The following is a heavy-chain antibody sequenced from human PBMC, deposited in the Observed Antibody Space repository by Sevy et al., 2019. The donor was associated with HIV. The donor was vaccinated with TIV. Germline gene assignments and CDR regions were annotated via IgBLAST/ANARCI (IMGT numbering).Heavy chain of an antibody. D-gene: IGHD3-10*01. CDR3: ASLNDYGNDY. CDR2: IYYSGST. J-gene: IGHJ4*02. V-gene: IGHV4-59*01. CDR1: GGSISSYY. Sequence: SQTVSLTCTVSGGSISSYYWSWIRQPPGKGLEWIGYIYYSGSTNYNPSLKSRVTISVDTSKNQFSLKLSSVTAADTAVYYCASLNDYGNDYWGQGTLVTVSS.